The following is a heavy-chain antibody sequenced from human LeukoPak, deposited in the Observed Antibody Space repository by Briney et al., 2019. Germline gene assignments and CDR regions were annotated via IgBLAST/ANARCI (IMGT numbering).Heavy chain of an antibody. CDR3: AKAPVQLWFDPYPGY. J-gene: IGHJ4*02. Sequence: GSLKISCAASGFTFSSYGMSWVRQAPGKGLEWVSAISGSGGSTYYADSVKGRFTISRDNSKNTLYLQMNSLRAEDTAVYYCAKAPVQLWFDPYPGYWGQGTLVTVSS. V-gene: IGHV3-23*01. D-gene: IGHD5-18*01. CDR1: GFTFSSYG. CDR2: ISGSGGST.